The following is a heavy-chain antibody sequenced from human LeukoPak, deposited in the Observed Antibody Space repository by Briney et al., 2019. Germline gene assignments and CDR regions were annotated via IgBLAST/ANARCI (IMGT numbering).Heavy chain of an antibody. CDR1: GGSISSGGYS. V-gene: IGHV4-30-2*01. CDR3: ARAGYYDSSRAPSYAFDI. CDR2: IYHSGST. Sequence: SETLSLTCAVSGGSISSGGYSWSWIRQPPGKGLEWIGYIYHSGSTYYNPSLKSRVTISVDRSKNQFSLKPSSVTAADTAVYYCARAGYYDSSRAPSYAFDIWSQGTMVTVSS. J-gene: IGHJ3*02. D-gene: IGHD3-22*01.